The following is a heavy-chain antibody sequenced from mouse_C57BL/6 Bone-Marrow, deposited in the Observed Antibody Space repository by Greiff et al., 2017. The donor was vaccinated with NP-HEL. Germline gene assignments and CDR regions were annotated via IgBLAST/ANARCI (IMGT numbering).Heavy chain of an antibody. Sequence: VKLVESGPELVKPGASVKISCKASGYAFSSSWMNWVKQRPGKGLEWIGRIYPGDGDTNYNGKFKGKATLTADKSSSTAYMQLSSLTSEDSAVYFCARNYYGSGDFDYWGQGTTLTVSS. D-gene: IGHD1-1*01. CDR1: GYAFSSSW. J-gene: IGHJ2*01. V-gene: IGHV1-82*01. CDR2: IYPGDGDT. CDR3: ARNYYGSGDFDY.